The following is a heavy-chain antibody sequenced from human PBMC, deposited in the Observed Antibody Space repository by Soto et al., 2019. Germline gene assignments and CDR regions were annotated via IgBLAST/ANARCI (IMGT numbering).Heavy chain of an antibody. J-gene: IGHJ6*02. V-gene: IGHV4-59*08. CDR2: IYYAGST. D-gene: IGHD2-2*01. CDR3: ARLQGYCITTGCYGHYAMAV. CDR1: GGSMISYY. Sequence: SETLSLTCTVSGGSMISYYWSWIRQPPGRGLEWIGFIYYAGSTKYNPSLNSRVTISVDTSKNQFSLTVTSVTAADTAVYYCARLQGYCITTGCYGHYAMAVWGQGTTVTVSS.